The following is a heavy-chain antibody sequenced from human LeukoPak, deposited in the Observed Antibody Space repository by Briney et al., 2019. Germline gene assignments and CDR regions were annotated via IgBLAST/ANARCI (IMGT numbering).Heavy chain of an antibody. Sequence: GSLRLSCAASGFTFTSYGMHWVRQAPGKGLEWVALITYDGYYKYYSDSVKGRFTISSDTSKNTLYLQMNSLRAEDTAVYYCARDLSPVVRASPMGYWGQGTLDTVSS. CDR2: ITYDGYYK. J-gene: IGHJ4*02. D-gene: IGHD3-10*01. CDR3: ARDLSPVVRASPMGY. CDR1: GFTFTSYG. V-gene: IGHV3-30*03.